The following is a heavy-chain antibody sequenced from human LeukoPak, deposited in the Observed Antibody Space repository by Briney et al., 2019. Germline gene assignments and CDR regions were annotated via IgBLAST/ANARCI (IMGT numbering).Heavy chain of an antibody. Sequence: GESLKISCKGSGYSFTSYWIGWVRQMPGKGLEWMGIIFPGDSDTRYSPSFEGQVTISADKSISTAYLQWSSLKASDTAMYYCARHRSREYFDYWGQGTLVTVSS. CDR3: ARHRSREYFDY. CDR1: GYSFTSYW. J-gene: IGHJ4*02. CDR2: IFPGDSDT. V-gene: IGHV5-51*01.